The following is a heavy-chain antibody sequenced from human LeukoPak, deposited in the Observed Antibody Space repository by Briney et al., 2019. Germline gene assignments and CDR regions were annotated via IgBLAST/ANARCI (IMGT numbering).Heavy chain of an antibody. J-gene: IGHJ4*02. CDR1: DHTSTNYG. D-gene: IGHD6-19*01. CDR3: ARDLSSSGWFEFDY. V-gene: IGHV1-18*01. Sequence: GASVKVSCKASDHTSTNYGISWVRQAPGQGLEWMGWISAYNGNTNYTQKLQGRVTMTTDTSTSTAYMELRSLRSDDTAVYYCARDLSSSGWFEFDYWGQGTLVTVSS. CDR2: ISAYNGNT.